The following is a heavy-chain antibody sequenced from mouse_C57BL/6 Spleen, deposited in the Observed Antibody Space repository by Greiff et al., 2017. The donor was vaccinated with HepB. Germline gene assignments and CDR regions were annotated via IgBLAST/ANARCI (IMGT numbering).Heavy chain of an antibody. V-gene: IGHV1-4*01. CDR3: AGGSSYDWYFDV. CDR1: GYTFTSYT. Sequence: VKLLESGAELARPGASVKMSCKASGYTFTSYTMHWVKQRPGQGLEWIGYINPSSGYTKYNQKFKDKATLTADKSSSTAYMQLSSLTSEDSAVYYCAGGSSYDWYFDVWGTGTTVTVSS. CDR2: INPSSGYT. J-gene: IGHJ1*03. D-gene: IGHD1-1*01.